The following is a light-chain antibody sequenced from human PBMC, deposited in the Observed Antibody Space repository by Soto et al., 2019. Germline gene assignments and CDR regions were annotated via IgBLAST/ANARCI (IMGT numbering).Light chain of an antibody. V-gene: IGKV1-5*01. CDR1: QSISSW. Sequence: DIQMTQSPSTLSASVGDRVTITCRASQSISSWLAWYQQKPGKAPKLLIYDASSLESGVPSRFSGSGSGTDFTFTISNLQPEDIATYYCQQYDTLPPYTFGQGTKVDIK. J-gene: IGKJ2*01. CDR2: DAS. CDR3: QQYDTLPPYT.